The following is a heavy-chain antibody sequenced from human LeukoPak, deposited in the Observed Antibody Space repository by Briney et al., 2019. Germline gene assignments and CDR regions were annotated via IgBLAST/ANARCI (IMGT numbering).Heavy chain of an antibody. CDR1: GGSFSGYY. D-gene: IGHD3-10*01. CDR3: ARAFPQYLYYYGSGSFPLFDY. J-gene: IGHJ4*02. V-gene: IGHV4-34*01. CDR2: INHSGST. Sequence: PSETLSLTCAVYGGSFSGYYWSWIRQPPGKGLEWIGEINHSGSTNYNPSLKSRVTISVDTSKNQFSLKLSSVTAADTAVYYCARAFPQYLYYYGSGSFPLFDYWGQGTLVTVSS.